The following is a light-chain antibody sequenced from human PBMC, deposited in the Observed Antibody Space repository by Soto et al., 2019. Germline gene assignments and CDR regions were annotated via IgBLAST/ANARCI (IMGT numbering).Light chain of an antibody. CDR3: QQRSNWPRT. CDR2: DAS. J-gene: IGKJ1*01. CDR1: QSVSSY. Sequence: EIVLTQSPATLSLSPGERATLSCRASQSVSSYLAWYQQKPGQAPRLLIYDASNSATGIPARFSGSGSGTDLTLTISSLEPEDFAVYYCQQRSNWPRTFGQGTKVEIK. V-gene: IGKV3-11*01.